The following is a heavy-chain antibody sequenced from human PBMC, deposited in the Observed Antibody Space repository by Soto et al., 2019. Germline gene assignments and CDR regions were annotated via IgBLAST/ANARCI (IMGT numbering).Heavy chain of an antibody. CDR1: GGSISSSSYY. D-gene: IGHD6-13*01. Sequence: SETLSLTCTVSGGSISSSSYYWGWFRQPPGKGLEWIGSIYYSGSTYYNPSLKSRVTISVDTSKNQFSLKLSSVTAADTAVYYCSLFPGYSREYWGQGTRVTVPS. CDR3: SLFPGYSREY. CDR2: IYYSGST. V-gene: IGHV4-39*01. J-gene: IGHJ4*02.